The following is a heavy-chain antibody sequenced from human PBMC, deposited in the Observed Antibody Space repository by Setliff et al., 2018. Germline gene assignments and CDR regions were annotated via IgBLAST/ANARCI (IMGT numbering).Heavy chain of an antibody. D-gene: IGHD2-2*01. V-gene: IGHV4-61*02. J-gene: IGHJ6*03. Sequence: SETLSLTCTVSGDSISSRRNYWSWLRQSAGKGLECIGRIYTDGSTKYNPSLKGRATLSIDASKRQFSLKLTSVTAADTAAYFCAREGRSSTRGWYMDAWGKGTSVTVSS. CDR3: AREGRSSTRGWYMDA. CDR2: IYTDGST. CDR1: GDSISSRRNY.